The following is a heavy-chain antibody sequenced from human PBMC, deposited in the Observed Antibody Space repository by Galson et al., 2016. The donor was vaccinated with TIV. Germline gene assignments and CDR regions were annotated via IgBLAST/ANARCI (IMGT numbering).Heavy chain of an antibody. V-gene: IGHV1-18*01. CDR3: ARAAKPPVPVAEI. CDR1: GYGFSNYG. Sequence: SVKVSCKASGYGFSNYGFIWVRQAPGQGLEWVGWISSYNGHIEYAQKFQGRGTLTTDTSTSTAYMELRSLRSNDTAVYYGARAAKPPVPVAEIWGQGTMVTVSS. J-gene: IGHJ3*02. D-gene: IGHD6-13*01. CDR2: ISSYNGHI.